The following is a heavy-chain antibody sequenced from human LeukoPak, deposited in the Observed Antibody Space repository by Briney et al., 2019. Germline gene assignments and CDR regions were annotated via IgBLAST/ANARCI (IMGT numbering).Heavy chain of an antibody. CDR2: IIPILGIA. Sequence: SVKVSCKASGDTFSSYTMSWVRQAPGQGLEWMGRIIPILGIANYAQKFQGRVTISADKSTSTAYMELSSLRSEDTAVYYCARTTTVTREYFQHWGQGTLVTVSS. CDR1: GDTFSSYT. J-gene: IGHJ1*01. V-gene: IGHV1-69*02. D-gene: IGHD4-11*01. CDR3: ARTTTVTREYFQH.